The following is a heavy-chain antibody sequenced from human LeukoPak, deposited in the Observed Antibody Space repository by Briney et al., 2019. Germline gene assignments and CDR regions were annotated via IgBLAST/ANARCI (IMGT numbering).Heavy chain of an antibody. D-gene: IGHD2-2*01. Sequence: GGSLRLSCAASGFTFSSYGMHWVRQAPGKGLEWVAFIRYDGSNKYYADSVKGRFTISRDNSKNTPYLQINSLRAEDTAVYYCAKDGGYCSSTSCPEDNWFDPWGQGTLVTVSS. CDR2: IRYDGSNK. J-gene: IGHJ5*02. CDR1: GFTFSSYG. CDR3: AKDGGYCSSTSCPEDNWFDP. V-gene: IGHV3-30*02.